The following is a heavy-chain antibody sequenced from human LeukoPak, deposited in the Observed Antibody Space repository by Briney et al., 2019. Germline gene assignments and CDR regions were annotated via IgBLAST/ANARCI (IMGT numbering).Heavy chain of an antibody. CDR1: GGSISSYY. V-gene: IGHV4-59*01. D-gene: IGHD3-10*01. J-gene: IGHJ6*02. Sequence: SETLSLTCTVSGGSISSYYWNWTRQPPGKGLEWIGYITGNIYYSGSTNYNASLKSRVTISLDTSKNQFSLKLSAVTAADTAVYYCARESRDYGSGSYWDVWGQGTTVTVSS. CDR3: ARESRDYGSGSYWDV. CDR2: ITGNIYYSGST.